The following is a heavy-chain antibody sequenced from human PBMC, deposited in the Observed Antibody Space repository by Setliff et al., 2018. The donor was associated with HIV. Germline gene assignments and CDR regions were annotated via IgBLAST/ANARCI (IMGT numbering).Heavy chain of an antibody. J-gene: IGHJ6*02. CDR2: ISCSSSYI. D-gene: IGHD2-21*01. V-gene: IGHV3-21*03. CDR1: GFTFSSYS. CDR3: ATDNGPSYSMDI. Sequence: GGSLRLSCAASGFTFSSYSMNWVRRAPGKGLEWVSSISCSSSYIYYADSVKGRFTISRDNAENLLYLQMNSLRAEDTGVYCCATDNGPSYSMDIWGQGTTVTVSS.